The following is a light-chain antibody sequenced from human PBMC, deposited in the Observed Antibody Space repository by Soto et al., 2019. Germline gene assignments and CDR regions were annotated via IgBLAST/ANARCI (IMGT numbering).Light chain of an antibody. CDR2: AAS. J-gene: IGKJ4*01. CDR1: QDITSY. Sequence: QMSQSPSSLSPSTRDRVTITCRASQDITSYLAWYQQKPGKAPKLLIYAASTLQSGVPSRFSGSGSGTDFTLTISCLQSEDFATYYCQQYYSYPLPFGGGTKVDIK. V-gene: IGKV1-8*01. CDR3: QQYYSYPLP.